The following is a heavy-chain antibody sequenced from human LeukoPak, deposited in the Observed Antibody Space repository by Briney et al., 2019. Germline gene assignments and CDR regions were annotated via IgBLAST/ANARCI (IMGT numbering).Heavy chain of an antibody. CDR1: GGSISSYY. D-gene: IGHD6-13*01. Sequence: PSETLSLTCTVSGGSISSYYWSWIRQPAGKGLEWIGRIDTSGNTNYKTSLKSRVTMSVDTSKKQFSLKLSSVTAADTAVYYCARVSSSWYQDWYFDLWGRGTLVTVSS. CDR3: ARVSSSWYQDWYFDL. J-gene: IGHJ2*01. V-gene: IGHV4-4*07. CDR2: IDTSGNT.